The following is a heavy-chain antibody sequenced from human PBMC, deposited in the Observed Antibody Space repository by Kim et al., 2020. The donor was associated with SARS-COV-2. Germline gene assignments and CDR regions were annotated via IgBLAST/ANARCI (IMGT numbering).Heavy chain of an antibody. CDR3: ARALKLELHFYFDY. Sequence: SQTLSLTCAISGDSVSSNSAAWNWIRQSPSRGLEWLGRTYYRSKWYNDYAVSVKSRITINPYTSKNQFSLQLNSVTPEDTAVYYCARALKLELHFYFDYWGQGTLDTVSS. CDR2: TYYRSKWYN. J-gene: IGHJ4*02. CDR1: GDSVSSNSAA. V-gene: IGHV6-1*01. D-gene: IGHD1-7*01.